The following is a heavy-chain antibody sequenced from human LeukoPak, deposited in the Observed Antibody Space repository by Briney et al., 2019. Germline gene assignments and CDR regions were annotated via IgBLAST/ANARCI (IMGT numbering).Heavy chain of an antibody. D-gene: IGHD2-21*01. CDR1: VFTVSSNF. CDR3: ASKIPSCVKIYFEF. V-gene: IGHV3-66*01. CDR2: IDSGGST. Sequence: PGGSLRLSCAASVFTVSSNFMSWGRQAPGKGLEWVSVIDSGGSTYYVDSVKGRFTISRDNSKNTLYVLMNSLRAEDTAVYYCASKIPSCVKIYFEFWGRGTLVTVS. J-gene: IGHJ4*02.